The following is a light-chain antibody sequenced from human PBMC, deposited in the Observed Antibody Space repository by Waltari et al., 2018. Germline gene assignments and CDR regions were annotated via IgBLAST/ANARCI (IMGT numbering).Light chain of an antibody. CDR3: ATWDDSLSGRV. CDR2: ANY. V-gene: IGLV1-44*01. Sequence: SVLTAPHSASRTLELRLTISWSGTNSSLGTNTVTWYQLVPGTAPKTVIFANYHRPSGVPDRFFASKSGTSASLVISGLQSEDEADYFCATWDDSLSGRVFGGGTKVTVL. J-gene: IGLJ3*02. CDR1: NSSLGTNT.